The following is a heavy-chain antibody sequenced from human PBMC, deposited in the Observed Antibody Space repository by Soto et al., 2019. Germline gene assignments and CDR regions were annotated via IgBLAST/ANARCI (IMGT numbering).Heavy chain of an antibody. CDR2: IRRDGGEE. Sequence: DVQLMESGGCLVQPGGSLRLSCAASGFTFSYYWMTWVRQAPGKGLEWVANIRRDGGEEPYVDSAKGRFSVSRDNANESLYLQMNSLRIEDTAVYDCAIDATYRDSSFYYDVLDLWGQGTRVTASS. D-gene: IGHD3-22*01. V-gene: IGHV3-7*05. CDR3: AIDATYRDSSFYYDVLDL. CDR1: GFTFSYYW. J-gene: IGHJ6*02.